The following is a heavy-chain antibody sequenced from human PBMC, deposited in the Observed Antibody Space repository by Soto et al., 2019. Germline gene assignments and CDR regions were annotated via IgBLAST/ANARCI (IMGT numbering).Heavy chain of an antibody. D-gene: IGHD4-4*01. CDR3: ARDSYSKD. CDR2: LYTGGET. J-gene: IGHJ4*02. V-gene: IGHV3-66*01. CDR1: GFTVSSSY. Sequence: EVQLVESGGGLVQPGGSLRLSCAVSGFTVSSSYMSWVRQAPGKGLEWVSVLYTGGETHYADSVKGRFIISRDNSKNTLYLQMTSLRGEDTAVYYCARDSYSKDWGQGTLVTVSS.